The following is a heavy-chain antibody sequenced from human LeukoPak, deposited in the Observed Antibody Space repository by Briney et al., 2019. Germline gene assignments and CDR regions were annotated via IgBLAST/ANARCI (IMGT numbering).Heavy chain of an antibody. CDR1: GFTFSSYD. J-gene: IGHJ6*03. CDR2: ISGSGSGT. D-gene: IGHD2-2*03. V-gene: IGHV3-23*01. CDR3: ATHGSAHYYMDV. Sequence: AGSLTLTCAASGFTFSSYDRSWVRQAPGKGLEWVSGISGSGSGTYYADSVKGRFTISRDNSKNKLYLQMNSLRAEDSAVYYCATHGSAHYYMDVWGKGTTVTIAS.